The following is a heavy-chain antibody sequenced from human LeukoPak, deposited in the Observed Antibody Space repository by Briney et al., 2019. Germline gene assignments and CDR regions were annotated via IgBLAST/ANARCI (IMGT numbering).Heavy chain of an antibody. V-gene: IGHV3-43*02. Sequence: PGGSLRLSCAASGFTFDDYAMHWVRQAPGKGLEWVSLIRGDGRSTYFADSVKGRFTISRDNAKNSLYLQMNSLRAEDTAVYYCARGAPLDYWGQGTLVTVSS. CDR1: GFTFDDYA. CDR2: IRGDGRST. D-gene: IGHD1-26*01. CDR3: ARGAPLDY. J-gene: IGHJ4*02.